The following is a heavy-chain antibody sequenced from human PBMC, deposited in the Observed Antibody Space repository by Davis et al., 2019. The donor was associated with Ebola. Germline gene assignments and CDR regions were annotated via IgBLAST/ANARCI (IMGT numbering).Heavy chain of an antibody. CDR3: ASEGEVLLWFGEFSR. V-gene: IGHV1-18*01. J-gene: IGHJ4*02. CDR1: GYTFTSYG. D-gene: IGHD3-10*01. Sequence: AASVKVSCKASGYTFTSYGISWVRQAPGQGLEWMGWISAYNGNTNYAQKLQGRVTMTTDTSTSTAYMELRSLRSDDTAVYYCASEGEVLLWFGEFSRWGQGTLVTVSS. CDR2: ISAYNGNT.